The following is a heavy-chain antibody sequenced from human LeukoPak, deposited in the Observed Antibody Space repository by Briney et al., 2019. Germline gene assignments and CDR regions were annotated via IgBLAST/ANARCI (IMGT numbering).Heavy chain of an antibody. CDR3: ARGRRFDP. Sequence: ASVKVSCKASGYTFTGYYMHWVRQAPGQGLEWMGWINPNNGGTNYAQKFQGRVTMTRDTSISTAYTELSSLTSDDTAVYYCARGRRFDPWGQGTLVTVSS. CDR2: INPNNGGT. J-gene: IGHJ5*02. CDR1: GYTFTGYY. V-gene: IGHV1-2*02.